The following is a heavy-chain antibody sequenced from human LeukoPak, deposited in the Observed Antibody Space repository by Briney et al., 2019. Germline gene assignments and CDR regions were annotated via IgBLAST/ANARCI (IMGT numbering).Heavy chain of an antibody. CDR2: IMPLFNTA. CDR3: ARVDRYHYYLDV. V-gene: IGHV1-69*05. Sequence: SVKVSCTASGGTFSSYSITWVRQAPGQGLEWMGGIMPLFNTANYAQQFQGRVTITTDESTSTAYMELSSLRFEDTAMYYCARVDRYHYYLDVWGKGTTVTVSS. J-gene: IGHJ6*03. CDR1: GGTFSSYS.